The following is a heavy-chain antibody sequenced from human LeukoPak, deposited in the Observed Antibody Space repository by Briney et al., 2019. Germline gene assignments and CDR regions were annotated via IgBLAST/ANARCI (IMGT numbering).Heavy chain of an antibody. V-gene: IGHV4-34*01. D-gene: IGHD6-13*01. CDR1: GGAFSVYY. CDR3: ARVIAAAGNYYYYMDV. J-gene: IGHJ6*03. CDR2: INHSVST. Sequence: SQTLSLTCAVSGGAFSVYYCGGSCERPGKGVECVVEINHSVSTNYNPSLKSRVTISVDTSKNQLSLKLSSVTAADTAVYYCARVIAAAGNYYYYMDVWGKGTTVTVSS.